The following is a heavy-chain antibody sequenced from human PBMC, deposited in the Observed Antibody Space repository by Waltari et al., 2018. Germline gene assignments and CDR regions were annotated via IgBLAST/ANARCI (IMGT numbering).Heavy chain of an antibody. V-gene: IGHV3-9*01. CDR1: GFNFDDYA. CDR2: ISWNSDNI. D-gene: IGHD1-26*01. CDR3: AKGHSGSYGLKD. J-gene: IGHJ4*02. Sequence: EVQLVESGGGLVQPGRSLRLSCAVSGFNFDDYAMHWVRQAPGNGLDCVSGISWNSDNIGYADSVKGRFTISRDNAKNSLYLQMNSLRPEDTALYYCAKGHSGSYGLKDWGQGTLVTVSS.